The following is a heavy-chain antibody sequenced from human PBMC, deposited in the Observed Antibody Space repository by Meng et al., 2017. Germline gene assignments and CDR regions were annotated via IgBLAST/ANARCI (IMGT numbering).Heavy chain of an antibody. D-gene: IGHD6-19*01. J-gene: IGHJ4*02. V-gene: IGHV7-4-1*02. CDR2: INTKTGKP. Sequence: QVQFVQFGSELKEPGASVKVSCMASGYTFSTNAMNWVRQAPGQGLEWMGWINTKTGKPTYAQGFTGRLAFSLDTSASTAFLQINSLKAEDTAVYYCARAHSSGWYSFFDYWGQGTLVTVSS. CDR3: ARAHSSGWYSFFDY. CDR1: GYTFSTNA.